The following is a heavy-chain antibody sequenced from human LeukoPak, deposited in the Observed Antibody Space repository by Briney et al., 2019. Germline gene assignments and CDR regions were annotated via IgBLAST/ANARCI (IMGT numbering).Heavy chain of an antibody. J-gene: IGHJ4*02. V-gene: IGHV3-11*01. D-gene: IGHD6-19*01. CDR1: GFTFSDYY. CDR2: ISSSGSTI. CDR3: ASGVFAVAGTFDY. Sequence: PGGSLRLSCAASGFTFSDYYMSWIRHAPGKGLEWVSYISSSGSTIYYADSVKGRFTISRDNAKNSLYLQMNSLRAEDTAVYYCASGVFAVAGTFDYWGQGTLVTVSS.